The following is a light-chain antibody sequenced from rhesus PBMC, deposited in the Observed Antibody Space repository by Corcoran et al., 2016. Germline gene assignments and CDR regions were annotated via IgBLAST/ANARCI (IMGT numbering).Light chain of an antibody. CDR1: QGITND. Sequence: DIQMTQSPSSLSASIGDRVTITCRASQGITNDLAWDQQKPGKTLQVLIYDASRLQSGFPSRFSGIGSGTDFTLTITSLQSEDFATYYCQQYYTTPYNFGQGTKVEIK. J-gene: IGKJ2*01. CDR2: DAS. CDR3: QQYYTTPYN. V-gene: IGKV1-33*02.